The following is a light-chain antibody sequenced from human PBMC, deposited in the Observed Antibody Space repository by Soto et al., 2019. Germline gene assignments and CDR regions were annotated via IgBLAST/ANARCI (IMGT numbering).Light chain of an antibody. CDR3: AAWDDSRSGLYV. CDR2: SNN. V-gene: IGLV1-47*02. CDR1: TSSIGSNW. Sequence: LARPLSATGAPGHSGSVSCSSRTSSIGSNWLHWYQQIPGTAPKLLIYSNNQRPSGVPARFSGSKSGTAAYLGISGLRSEDETDYYSAAWDDSRSGLYVFGTGTNVTV. J-gene: IGLJ1*01.